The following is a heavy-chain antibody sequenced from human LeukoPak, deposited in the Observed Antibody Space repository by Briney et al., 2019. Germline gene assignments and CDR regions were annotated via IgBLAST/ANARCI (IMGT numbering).Heavy chain of an antibody. Sequence: GGSLRLSCAASGFTFSNYGMHWVRQAPGKGLEWVALISYDGTNKFYADSVKGRFTISRDNSKNTLSLQMSSLRAEDTAVYYCAKDRGTAVAGTNWFDPWGQGTLVTVSS. J-gene: IGHJ5*02. CDR3: AKDRGTAVAGTNWFDP. CDR2: ISYDGTNK. V-gene: IGHV3-30*18. D-gene: IGHD6-19*01. CDR1: GFTFSNYG.